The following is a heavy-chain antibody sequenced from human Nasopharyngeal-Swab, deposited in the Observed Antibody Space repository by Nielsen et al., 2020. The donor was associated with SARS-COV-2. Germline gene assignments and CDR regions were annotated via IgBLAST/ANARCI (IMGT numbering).Heavy chain of an antibody. J-gene: IGHJ6*02. Sequence: SETLSLTCTVSGGSISSGSYYWSWIRQPAGKGLEWIGRIYTSGSTNYNPSLKSRVTMSVDTSKNQFSLKLSSVTAADTAVYYCAREVTHYDFWSGSGGMDVWGQGTTVTVSS. V-gene: IGHV4-61*02. CDR1: GGSISSGSYY. CDR2: IYTSGST. CDR3: AREVTHYDFWSGSGGMDV. D-gene: IGHD3-3*01.